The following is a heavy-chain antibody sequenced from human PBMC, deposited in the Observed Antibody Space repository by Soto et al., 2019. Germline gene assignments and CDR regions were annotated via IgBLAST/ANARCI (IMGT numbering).Heavy chain of an antibody. V-gene: IGHV3-23*01. J-gene: IGHJ5*02. D-gene: IGHD2-15*01. CDR3: VKDFRPGLIVPTKSGFDP. CDR2: TSNGGNT. CDR1: GFTFSTYA. Sequence: GGSLRVSCEASGFTFSTYARTWVRQVPGKGLEWVSTTSNGGNTEFAESVRGRFTVFRDNSKNTIYLQMSSLRAEDSAIYFCVKDFRPGLIVPTKSGFDPWGQGTPVTVSS.